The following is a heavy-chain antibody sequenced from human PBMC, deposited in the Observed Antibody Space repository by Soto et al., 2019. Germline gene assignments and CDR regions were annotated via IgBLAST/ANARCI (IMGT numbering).Heavy chain of an antibody. Sequence: SETLSLTCAVSGDSISSSVWWTWVRQPPGKGLEWIGEVFHTGDTYFNPSLRSRVAMSVDTPRKQFSLELSSVTAADTAIYYCVSYRGAFYLDHWGQGTLVTVSS. V-gene: IGHV4-4*02. CDR2: VFHTGDT. D-gene: IGHD4-4*01. J-gene: IGHJ4*02. CDR3: VSYRGAFYLDH. CDR1: GDSISSSVW.